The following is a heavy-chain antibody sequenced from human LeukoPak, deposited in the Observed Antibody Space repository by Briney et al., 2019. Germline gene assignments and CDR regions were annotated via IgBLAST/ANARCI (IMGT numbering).Heavy chain of an antibody. CDR2: IIPIFGTA. CDR3: ARESLSSIVARPESSVY. J-gene: IGHJ4*02. CDR1: GGTFSSYA. V-gene: IGHV1-69*05. Sequence: GASVKVSCKASGGTFSSYAISWVRQAPGQGLEWMGRIIPIFGTANYAQKFQGRVTITTDESTSTAYMELSSLRSEDTAVYYCARESLSSIVARPESSVYWGQGTLVTVSS. D-gene: IGHD6-6*01.